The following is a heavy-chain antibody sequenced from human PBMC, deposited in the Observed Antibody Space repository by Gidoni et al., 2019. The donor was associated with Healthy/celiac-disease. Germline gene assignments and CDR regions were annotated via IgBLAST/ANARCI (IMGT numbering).Heavy chain of an antibody. Sequence: QVQLVQSGAAVKKPGASVKVSCKASGYTLTELSMHWVRQGPGKGREWMGGFDPEDGETIYAQKFQGRVTMTEDTSTDTAYMGLSSLRSEDTAVYYCAIHPGRGVVIPRDWGQGTLVTVSS. J-gene: IGHJ4*02. CDR3: AIHPGRGVVIPRD. V-gene: IGHV1-24*01. CDR2: FDPEDGET. D-gene: IGHD3-3*01. CDR1: GYTLTELS.